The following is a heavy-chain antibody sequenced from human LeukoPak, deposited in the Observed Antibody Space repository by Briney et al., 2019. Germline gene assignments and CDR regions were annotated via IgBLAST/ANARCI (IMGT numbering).Heavy chain of an antibody. D-gene: IGHD2-15*01. CDR3: ARLAGQGVAYFDY. J-gene: IGHJ4*02. CDR2: IYPGDSDT. Sequence: GIIYPGDSDTRYSPSFQGQVTISADKSIGTAYLQWSSLKASDTAMYYCARLAGQGVAYFDYWGQGTLVTVSS. V-gene: IGHV5-51*01.